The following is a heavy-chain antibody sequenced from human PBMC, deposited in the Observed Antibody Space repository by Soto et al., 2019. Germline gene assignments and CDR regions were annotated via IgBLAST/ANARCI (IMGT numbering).Heavy chain of an antibody. CDR1: GFIFSNHA. D-gene: IGHD2-2*01. V-gene: IGHV3-23*01. J-gene: IGHJ5*02. Sequence: PGGSLRLSCAASGFIFSNHAMSWVRQVPGKGLEWVSGISAGGNLIYYADSVRGRFTISRDNAKNSLYLQMNSLRAEDTAVYYCARGRMYCSSTSCYQGWFDPWGQGTLVTVSS. CDR3: ARGRMYCSSTSCYQGWFDP. CDR2: ISAGGNLI.